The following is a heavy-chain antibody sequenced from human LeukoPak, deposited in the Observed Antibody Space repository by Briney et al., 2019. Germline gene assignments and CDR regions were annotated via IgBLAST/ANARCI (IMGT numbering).Heavy chain of an antibody. J-gene: IGHJ4*02. CDR1: GGTFSSYA. CDR3: ARARTYYYGSGSYGPFDY. V-gene: IGHV1-69*05. D-gene: IGHD3-10*01. CDR2: IIPIFCTA. Sequence: SVKVSCKASGGTFSSYAISWVRQAPGQGLEWMGGIIPIFCTANYAQKFQGRVTITTDESTSTAYMELSSLRSEDTAVYYCARARTYYYGSGSYGPFDYWGQGTLVTVSS.